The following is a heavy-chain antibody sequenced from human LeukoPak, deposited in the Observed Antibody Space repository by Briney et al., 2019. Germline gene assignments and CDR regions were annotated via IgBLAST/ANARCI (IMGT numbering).Heavy chain of an antibody. D-gene: IGHD5-18*01. CDR2: ISSSSSTI. CDR1: GFTFSSYS. Sequence: PGGSLRLSCAASGFTFSSYSMNRVRQAPGKGLEWVSYISSSSSTIYYADSVKGRFTISRDNAKNSLYLQMNSLRAEDTAVYYCARDLHSYGYWGQGTLVTVSS. V-gene: IGHV3-48*01. J-gene: IGHJ4*02. CDR3: ARDLHSYGY.